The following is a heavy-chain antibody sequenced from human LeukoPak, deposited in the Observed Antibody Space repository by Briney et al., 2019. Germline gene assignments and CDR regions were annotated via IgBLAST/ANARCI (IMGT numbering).Heavy chain of an antibody. Sequence: PSETLSLTCTVSGGSISSYYWSWIRQPPGKGLEWIGYIYYSGSTNYNPSLKSRVTISVDTSKNQFSLKLSSVTAADTAVYYCARDDGSGYAAYWGQGTLVTVSS. CDR2: IYYSGST. J-gene: IGHJ4*02. V-gene: IGHV4-59*01. D-gene: IGHD3-22*01. CDR1: GGSISSYY. CDR3: ARDDGSGYAAY.